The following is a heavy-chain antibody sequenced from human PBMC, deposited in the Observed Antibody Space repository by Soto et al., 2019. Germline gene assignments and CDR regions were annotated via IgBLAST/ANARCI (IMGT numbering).Heavy chain of an antibody. CDR3: ATSYGSGSQAFDH. V-gene: IGHV1-69*02. D-gene: IGHD3-10*01. J-gene: IGHJ4*02. CDR2: TIPILSMS. CDR1: GDTFSSYT. Sequence: QVHLVQSGPELKKPGSSVRVSCKASGDTFSSYTINWVRQAPGLGLEWMGRTIPILSMSNYALKFQGRLTITADKPPSTAYMELSSLRSEDTAMYYCATSYGSGSQAFDHWGQGALVTVSS.